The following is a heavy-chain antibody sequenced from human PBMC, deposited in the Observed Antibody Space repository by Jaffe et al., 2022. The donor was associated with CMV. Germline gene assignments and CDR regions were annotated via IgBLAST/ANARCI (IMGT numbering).Heavy chain of an antibody. J-gene: IGHJ4*02. CDR3: ARALWFGELLGGDYFDY. Sequence: QLQLQESGPGLVKPSETLSLTCTVSGGSISSSSYYWGWIRQPPGKGLEWIGSIYYSGSTYYNPSLKSRVTISVDTSKNQFSLKLSSVTAADTAVYYCARALWFGELLGGDYFDYWGQGTLVTVSS. D-gene: IGHD3-10*01. V-gene: IGHV4-39*01. CDR1: GGSISSSSYY. CDR2: IYYSGST.